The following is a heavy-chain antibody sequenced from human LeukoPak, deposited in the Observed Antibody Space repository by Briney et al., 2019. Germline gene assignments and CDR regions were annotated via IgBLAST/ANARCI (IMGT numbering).Heavy chain of an antibody. CDR2: IHSADSNT. D-gene: IGHD4-17*01. Sequence: GESLKISCKDSGYSFTNCWIGWVRQMPGKGLEWMGIIHSADSNTKYSPSFQGQVTISADKSISTAYLQWSGLKASDTAMYYCAGARHGDYRWDYWGQGTLVTVSS. J-gene: IGHJ4*02. CDR3: AGARHGDYRWDY. CDR1: GYSFTNCW. V-gene: IGHV5-51*01.